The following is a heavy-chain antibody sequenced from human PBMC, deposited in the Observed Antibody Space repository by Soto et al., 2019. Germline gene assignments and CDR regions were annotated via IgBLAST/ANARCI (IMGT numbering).Heavy chain of an antibody. V-gene: IGHV1-18*01. J-gene: IGHJ5*02. CDR1: GYTFTSYG. Sequence: QVQLVQSGAEVKKPGASVKVSCKASGYTFTSYGISWVRQAPGQGLEWMGLLIPYNGDTIYAQKFQGRVILTTDTATSTAYMELGSLRSDDTAVYHCVRDASSGYRGWWDPWGQGTLVTVSS. D-gene: IGHD5-18*01. CDR3: VRDASSGYRGWWDP. CDR2: LIPYNGDT.